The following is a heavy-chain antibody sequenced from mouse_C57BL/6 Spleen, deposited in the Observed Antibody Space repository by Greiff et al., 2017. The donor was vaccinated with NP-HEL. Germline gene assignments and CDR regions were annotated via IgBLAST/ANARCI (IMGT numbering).Heavy chain of an antibody. CDR1: GYTFTSYW. Sequence: QVQLQQPGAELVKPGASVKLSCKASGYTFTSYWMHWVKQRPGQGLEWIGMIHPNSGSTNYNEKFKSKATLTVDKSSSTAYMQLSSLTSEDSAVYYCARSGDGWLLLASFAYWGQGTLVTVSA. CDR2: IHPNSGST. J-gene: IGHJ3*01. CDR3: ARSGDGWLLLASFAY. V-gene: IGHV1-64*01. D-gene: IGHD2-3*01.